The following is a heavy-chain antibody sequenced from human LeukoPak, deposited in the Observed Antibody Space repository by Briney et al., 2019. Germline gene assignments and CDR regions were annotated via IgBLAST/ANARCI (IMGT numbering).Heavy chain of an antibody. V-gene: IGHV3-23*01. Sequence: GGSLRLSCAASGFTFSSYAMSWVRQAPGKGLEWVSAISGSGGSTYYADSVKCRFTISRDNSKNTLNLQMNSLRAEDTAVYYCATGYCSGGSCYDNYWYFDLWGRGTLVTVSS. CDR3: ATGYCSGGSCYDNYWYFDL. CDR2: ISGSGGST. CDR1: GFTFSSYA. J-gene: IGHJ2*01. D-gene: IGHD2-15*01.